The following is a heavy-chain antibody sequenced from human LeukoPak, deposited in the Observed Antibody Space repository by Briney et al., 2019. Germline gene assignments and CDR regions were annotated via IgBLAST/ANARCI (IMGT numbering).Heavy chain of an antibody. CDR1: GGSMRNYY. Sequence: SETLSLTCAVPGGSMRNYYWSWIRQPPGKGLEWIGYTYDSGSSGYNPSLRSRVSISIDTSKNQFSLNLSSVTAADTAVYYCARGWASSWYYFDFWGQGTLVTVSS. CDR3: ARGWASSWYYFDF. V-gene: IGHV4-59*01. D-gene: IGHD2-2*01. CDR2: TYDSGSS. J-gene: IGHJ4*02.